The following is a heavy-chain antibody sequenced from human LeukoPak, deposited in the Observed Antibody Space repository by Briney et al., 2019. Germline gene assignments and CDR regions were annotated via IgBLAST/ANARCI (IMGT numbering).Heavy chain of an antibody. V-gene: IGHV1-18*01. CDR3: ARESMVRGVLDY. J-gene: IGHJ4*02. CDR2: ISAYNGNT. Sequence: ASVKVSCKASGYTFTSYGISWVRQAPGQGLEWMGWISAYNGNTNYAQKLQGRVTMTTDTSTSTAYMELRSLRSDDTAAYYCARESMVRGVLDYWGQGTLVTVSS. CDR1: GYTFTSYG. D-gene: IGHD3-10*01.